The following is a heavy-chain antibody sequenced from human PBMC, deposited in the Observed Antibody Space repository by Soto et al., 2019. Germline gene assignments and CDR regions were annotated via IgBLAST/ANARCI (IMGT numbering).Heavy chain of an antibody. CDR3: ARGSGPAQY. Sequence: EVELVESGGGLVQPGGSLRLSCAASGFPFSTYTMNWVRQAPGKGLEWVSCISGSRSYIYYADSVKGRFTISRDNAKNSLYLQVNSLRAEDTAVYYCARGSGPAQYWGQGTLVTVSS. CDR2: ISGSRSYI. J-gene: IGHJ4*02. V-gene: IGHV3-21*01. D-gene: IGHD2-2*01. CDR1: GFPFSTYT.